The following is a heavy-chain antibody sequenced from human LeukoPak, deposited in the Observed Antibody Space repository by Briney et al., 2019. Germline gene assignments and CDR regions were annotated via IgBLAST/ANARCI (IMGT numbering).Heavy chain of an antibody. CDR2: MHPSGST. CDR3: ARDRAAAAQFDY. D-gene: IGHD6-13*01. V-gene: IGHV4-4*07. J-gene: IGHJ4*02. CDR1: GGSISSYY. Sequence: SETLSLTCTVSGGSISSYYWSWIRQPAGKGLEWIGRMHPSGSTHYNPSLKSRVTMSVDTSMNQFSLELTSATAADTAVYHCARDRAAAAQFDYWGQGTLVTVSS.